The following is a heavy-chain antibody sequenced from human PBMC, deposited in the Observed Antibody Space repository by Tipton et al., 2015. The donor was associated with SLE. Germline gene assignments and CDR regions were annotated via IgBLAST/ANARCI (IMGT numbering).Heavy chain of an antibody. J-gene: IGHJ4*02. CDR3: ARDPYYYDSSGYDDY. Sequence: SLRLSCAASGFTFSSYSMNWVRQAPGKGLEWVSSISSSSSYIYYADSVKGRFTISRDNAKNSLYLQMNSLRAEDTAVYYCARDPYYYDSSGYDDYWGQGTLVTVSS. D-gene: IGHD3-22*01. CDR1: GFTFSSYS. CDR2: ISSSSSYI. V-gene: IGHV3-21*01.